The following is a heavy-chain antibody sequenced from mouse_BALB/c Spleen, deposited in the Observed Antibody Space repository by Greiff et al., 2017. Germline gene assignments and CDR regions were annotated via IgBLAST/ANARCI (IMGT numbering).Heavy chain of an antibody. Sequence: EVKVEESGGGLVQPGGSMKLSCVASGFTFSNYWMNWVRQSPEKGLEWVAEIRVKSNNYATHYAESVKGRFTISRDDSKSSFYLQMNNLRAEDTGIYYCTQWWYNEEDYAMDYWGQGTSVTVSS. CDR1: GFTFSNYW. V-gene: IGHV6-6*02. D-gene: IGHD1-1*02. CDR3: TQWWYNEEDYAMDY. J-gene: IGHJ4*01. CDR2: IRVKSNNYAT.